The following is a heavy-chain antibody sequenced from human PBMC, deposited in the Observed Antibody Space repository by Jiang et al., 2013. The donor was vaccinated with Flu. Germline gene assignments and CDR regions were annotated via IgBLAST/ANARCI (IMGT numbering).Heavy chain of an antibody. CDR1: GFTFSTYN. D-gene: IGHD3-22*01. V-gene: IGHV3-21*01. CDR2: ISSRSRII. J-gene: IGHJ4*02. CDR3: ARGYDSSGYYYYFDY. Sequence: VQLLESGGGLVKPGGSLRLSCAASGFTFSTYNMNWVRQAPGKGLEWVSSISSRSRIIYYADSLKGRFTVSRDNAKNSLYLQLNSLRAEDTAVYYCARGYDSSGYYYYFDYWGQGTLVTVSS.